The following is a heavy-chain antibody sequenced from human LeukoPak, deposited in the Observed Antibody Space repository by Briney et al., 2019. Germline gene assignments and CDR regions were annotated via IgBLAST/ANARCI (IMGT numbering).Heavy chain of an antibody. D-gene: IGHD5-12*01. Sequence: GRSLRLSCAASGFTFSSYAMHWVRQAPGKGLEWVAVISYDGSNKYYADSVKGRFTISRDNSKNTLYLQMNSLRAEDTAIYYCAKDDDWLRFEHWGRGTPVSVSS. CDR2: ISYDGSNK. V-gene: IGHV3-30*04. CDR1: GFTFSSYA. CDR3: AKDDDWLRFEH. J-gene: IGHJ4*02.